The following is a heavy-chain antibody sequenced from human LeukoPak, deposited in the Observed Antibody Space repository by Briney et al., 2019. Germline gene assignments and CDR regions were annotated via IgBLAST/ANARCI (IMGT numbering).Heavy chain of an antibody. CDR2: ISSSSSYV. J-gene: IGHJ4*02. V-gene: IGHV3-21*01. CDR3: AGEGDILTGYYPCYFDY. Sequence: RTGGSLRLSCAASGFTFSSYSMNWVRQAPGKGLEWVSSISSSSSYVYYADSVKGRFTISRDNAKNSLYLQMNSLRAEDTAVYYCAGEGDILTGYYPCYFDYWGQGTLVTVSS. CDR1: GFTFSSYS. D-gene: IGHD3-9*01.